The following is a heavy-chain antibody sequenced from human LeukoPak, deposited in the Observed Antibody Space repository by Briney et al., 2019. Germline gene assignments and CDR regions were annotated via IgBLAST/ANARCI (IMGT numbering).Heavy chain of an antibody. V-gene: IGHV4-31*03. D-gene: IGHD6-19*01. Sequence: PSETLSLTCTVSGGSISSGGYYWSWIRQHPGKGLEWIGYIYYSGSTYYNPSLKSRVTISVDTSKNQFSLKLSSVTAADTAVYYCASFGSGWFELHNDWGQGTLVTVSS. CDR2: IYYSGST. CDR1: GGSISSGGYY. CDR3: ASFGSGWFELHND. J-gene: IGHJ4*02.